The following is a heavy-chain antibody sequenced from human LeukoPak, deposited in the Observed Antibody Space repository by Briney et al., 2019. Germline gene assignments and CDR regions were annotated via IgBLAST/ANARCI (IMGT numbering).Heavy chain of an antibody. V-gene: IGHV4-34*01. CDR3: ARAYYYDSSAAIDY. J-gene: IGHJ4*02. CDR2: INHRGGT. D-gene: IGHD3-22*01. Sequence: SETLSLTCGVCGGSFSGYYWNWIRQPPGMGLEWIGDINHRGGTGYNPSLKSRVTMSVDTSKNVFSLKLTSVTAADTAVYYCARAYYYDSSAAIDYWGQGILVTVSS. CDR1: GGSFSGYY.